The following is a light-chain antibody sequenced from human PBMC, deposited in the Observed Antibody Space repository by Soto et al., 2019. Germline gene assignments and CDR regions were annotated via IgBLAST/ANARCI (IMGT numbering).Light chain of an antibody. CDR2: EVS. Sequence: QSALTQPPSASGSPGQSVTISCTGTSSDVGGYNYVSWYQQHPGKAPKLMIYEVSKRPSGVPDRFSGSKSDNTASLTVSGLQAEDEADYYCSSYAGRVFGTGTKLTVL. CDR1: SSDVGGYNY. CDR3: SSYAGRV. J-gene: IGLJ1*01. V-gene: IGLV2-8*01.